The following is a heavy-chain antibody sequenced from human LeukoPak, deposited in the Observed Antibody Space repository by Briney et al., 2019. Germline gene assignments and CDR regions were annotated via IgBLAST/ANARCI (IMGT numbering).Heavy chain of an antibody. J-gene: IGHJ4*02. V-gene: IGHV3-48*01. CDR1: GFTFSSYS. CDR3: ATTEFLDH. D-gene: IGHD3-10*01. CDR2: ISNSSNTI. Sequence: GGSLRLSCSASGFTFSSYSMNWVRQAPGKGLEWISYISNSSNTIYYADSVKGRFTISRDNAKNSLFLQMNSLRVEDTAVYYCATTEFLDHWGQGTLVTVSS.